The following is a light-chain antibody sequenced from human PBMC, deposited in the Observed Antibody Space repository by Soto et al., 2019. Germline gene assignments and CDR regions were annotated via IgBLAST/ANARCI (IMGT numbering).Light chain of an antibody. CDR1: QSVSSSY. CDR3: QQYGSSAWT. J-gene: IGKJ1*01. V-gene: IGKV3-20*01. Sequence: IVLTQSPGTLSLSPGERATLSCRASQSVSSSYLAWYQQKPGQAPRLLIYGASSRATGIPDRFSGSGSRTDFTLTISRLEPEDFAVYYCQQYGSSAWTFGQGTKVDIK. CDR2: GAS.